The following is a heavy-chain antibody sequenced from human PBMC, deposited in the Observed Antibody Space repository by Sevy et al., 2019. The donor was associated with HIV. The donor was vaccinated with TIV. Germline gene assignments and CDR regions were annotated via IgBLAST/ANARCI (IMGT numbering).Heavy chain of an antibody. CDR3: TRGRYTYVPFDY. CDR1: GFHFNSYE. V-gene: IGHV3-48*03. J-gene: IGHJ4*02. D-gene: IGHD3-10*02. Sequence: GGSLRLSCAASGFHFNSYEMNWVRQAPGKGLEWVSYISSGGDTMYYADSVKGRFTISRDNAKNSLYLQMNSLKTEDTAVYYCTRGRYTYVPFDYWGQGTLVTVSS. CDR2: ISSGGDTM.